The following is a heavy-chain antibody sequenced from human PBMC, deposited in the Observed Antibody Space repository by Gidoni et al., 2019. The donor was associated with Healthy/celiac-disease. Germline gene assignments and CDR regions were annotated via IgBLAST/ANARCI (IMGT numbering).Heavy chain of an antibody. CDR2: ISSSGSTI. CDR1: GFAFSDYY. Sequence: QVQLVESGGGLVKPGGSLRLSCAASGFAFSDYYMSWIRQAPGKGLEWVSYISSSGSTIYYADSVKGRFTISRDNAKNSLYLQMNSLRAEDTAVYYCASQYSSSWYSRFDYFDYWGQGTLVTVSS. D-gene: IGHD6-13*01. CDR3: ASQYSSSWYSRFDYFDY. V-gene: IGHV3-11*01. J-gene: IGHJ4*02.